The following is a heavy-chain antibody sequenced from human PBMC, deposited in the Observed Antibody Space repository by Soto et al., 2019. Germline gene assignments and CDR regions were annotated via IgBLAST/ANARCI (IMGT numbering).Heavy chain of an antibody. J-gene: IGHJ4*02. CDR2: ISSSSSTI. Sequence: GGSLRLSCAASGFTFSSYSMNWVRQAPGKGLEWVSYISSSSSTIYYADSVKGRFTISRDNAKNSLYLQMNSLRAEDTAVYYCARDGGRVITFGGAMGYWGQGTLVTVSS. V-gene: IGHV3-48*01. CDR3: ARDGGRVITFGGAMGY. CDR1: GFTFSSYS. D-gene: IGHD3-16*01.